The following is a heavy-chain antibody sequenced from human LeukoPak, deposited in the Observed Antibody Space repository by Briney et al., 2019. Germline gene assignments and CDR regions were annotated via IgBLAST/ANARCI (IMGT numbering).Heavy chain of an antibody. D-gene: IGHD4-17*01. V-gene: IGHV6-1*01. CDR1: ADSASSISAA. CDR2: TSYRSKCCN. CDR3: VRDPHGRGMDV. Sequence: SQTRSPTSVISADSASSISAAWNWIRQSPLRGLEWLRRTSYRSKCCNDYAVSVKSRITINPDTSKNQYSLQLNSVTPEDTAVYYSVRDPHGRGMDVWGQGTTVTVSS. J-gene: IGHJ6*01.